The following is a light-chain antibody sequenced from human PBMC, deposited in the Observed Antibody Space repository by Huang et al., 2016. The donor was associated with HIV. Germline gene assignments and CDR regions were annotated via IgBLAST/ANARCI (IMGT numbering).Light chain of an antibody. V-gene: IGKV3-15*01. CDR2: GAS. J-gene: IGKJ2*01. CDR3: QQYNNWPYT. Sequence: EIVMTQSPDTLSVSPGARATLSCRASASVSINLAWYQQRPGQAPRLLIHGASTRAAGIPARFSGSGSGAEFTLTISSLQSEDFALYYCQQYNNWPYTFGQGTKLETK. CDR1: ASVSIN.